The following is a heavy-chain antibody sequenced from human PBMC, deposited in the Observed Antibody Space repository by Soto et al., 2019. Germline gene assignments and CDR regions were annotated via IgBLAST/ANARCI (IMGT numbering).Heavy chain of an antibody. V-gene: IGHV3-66*01. J-gene: IGHJ6*03. CDR2: IYSGGST. D-gene: IGHD1-1*01. CDR1: GFTVSSNY. Sequence: GGSLRLSCAASGFTVSSNYMSWVRQAPGKGLEWVSVIYSGGSTYYADSVKGRFTISRDNSKNTLYLQMNSLGAEDTAVYYCARNLADGTVYYYYYMDVWGKGTTVTVSS. CDR3: ARNLADGTVYYYYYMDV.